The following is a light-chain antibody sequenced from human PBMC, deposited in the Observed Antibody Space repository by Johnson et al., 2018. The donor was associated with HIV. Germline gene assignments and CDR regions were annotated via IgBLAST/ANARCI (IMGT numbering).Light chain of an antibody. V-gene: IGLV1-51*01. CDR2: DNN. CDR3: GTWDRSLSAGGV. Sequence: QSVLTQPPSVSAAPGQKVTISCSGSSSNIGNNYVSCHQQLPGTAPKLLIYDNNKRPSGIPDRFSGSKSGTSATLGITGLQTGDEGDYYCGTWDRSLSAGGVFGTGTKVTVL. J-gene: IGLJ1*01. CDR1: SSNIGNNY.